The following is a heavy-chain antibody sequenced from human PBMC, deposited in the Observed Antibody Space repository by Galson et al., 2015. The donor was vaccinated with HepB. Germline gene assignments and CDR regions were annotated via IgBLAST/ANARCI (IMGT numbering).Heavy chain of an antibody. CDR3: ARAHIGSSWYTVGYFDY. CDR2: IYPGDSDT. Sequence: QSGAEVKKPGESLKISCKGSGYSFTSYWIGWVRQMPGKGLEWMGIIYPGDSDTRYSPSFQGQVTTSADKSISTAYLQWSSLKASDTAMYYCARAHIGSSWYTVGYFDYWGQGTLVTVSS. CDR1: GYSFTSYW. V-gene: IGHV5-51*01. J-gene: IGHJ4*02. D-gene: IGHD6-13*01.